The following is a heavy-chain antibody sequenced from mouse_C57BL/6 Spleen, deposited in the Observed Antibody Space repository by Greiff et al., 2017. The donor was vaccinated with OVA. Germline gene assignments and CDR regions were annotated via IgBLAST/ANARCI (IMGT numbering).Heavy chain of an antibody. CDR1: GYAFSSSW. CDR3: ARRGYDDCRGAMDY. CDR2: IYPGDGDT. Sequence: QVQLKESGPELVKPGASVKISCKASGYAFSSSWMNWVKQRPGKGLEWIGRIYPGDGDTNYNGKFKGKATLTADKSSSTAYMQLSSLTSEDSAVCFCARRGYDDCRGAMDYWGQGTSVTVSS. D-gene: IGHD2-2*01. J-gene: IGHJ4*01. V-gene: IGHV1-82*01.